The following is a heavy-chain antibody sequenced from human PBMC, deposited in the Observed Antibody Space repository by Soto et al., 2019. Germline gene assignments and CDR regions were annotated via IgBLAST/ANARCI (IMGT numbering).Heavy chain of an antibody. CDR2: IYYSGTT. V-gene: IGHV4-30-4*01. D-gene: IGHD2-15*01. Sequence: SETLSLTCPVSGGSISSGDYYWSWIRQPPGKGLEWIGYIYYSGTTYYNPSLQSRVTISVDTSKNQFSLKLSSVTAADTAVYYCATGYSYFDYWGQGTLVTVSS. CDR3: ATGYSYFDY. J-gene: IGHJ4*02. CDR1: GGSISSGDYY.